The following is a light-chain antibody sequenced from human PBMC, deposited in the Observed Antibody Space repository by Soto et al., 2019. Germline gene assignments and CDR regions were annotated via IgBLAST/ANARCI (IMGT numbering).Light chain of an antibody. J-gene: IGLJ1*01. CDR1: SSDVGGYNY. CDR3: CSYAGSDTYL. CDR2: DVS. V-gene: IGLV2-11*01. Sequence: QSVLTQPRSVSGSPGQSVTISCTGTSSDVGGYNYFSWYQQHPGKAPKLMIYDVSKPSAGVPDRFSGSKSGNTASLTSSGLQDEDEADYYGCSYAGSDTYLFGTGTKLTVL.